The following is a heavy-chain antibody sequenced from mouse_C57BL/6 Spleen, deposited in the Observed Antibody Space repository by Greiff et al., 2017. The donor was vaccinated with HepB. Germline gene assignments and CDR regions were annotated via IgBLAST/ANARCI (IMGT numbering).Heavy chain of an antibody. CDR3: ARSHYYYGSSHWYFDV. Sequence: VQLQQSGPELVKPGASVKMSCKASGYTFTDYNMHWVKQSHGKSLEWIGYINPNNGGTSYNQKFKGKATLTVNTSSSPAYMELRSLTSEDAAVYYCARSHYYYGSSHWYFDVWGTGTTVTVSS. CDR1: GYTFTDYN. D-gene: IGHD1-1*01. J-gene: IGHJ1*03. V-gene: IGHV1-22*01. CDR2: INPNNGGT.